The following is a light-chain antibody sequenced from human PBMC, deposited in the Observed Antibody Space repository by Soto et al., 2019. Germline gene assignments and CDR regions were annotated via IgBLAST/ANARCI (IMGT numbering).Light chain of an antibody. CDR2: AAS. Sequence: RMSLSPAAVSASVGDRVTITCRASQSISSYLNWYQQKPGKAPKLLIYAASSLQSGVPSRFSGSGSGTDFTLTISSLQPEDFTTYYCQHTYSTPLPFGHRTK. CDR3: QHTYSTPLP. V-gene: IGKV1-39*01. CDR1: QSISSY. J-gene: IGKJ1*01.